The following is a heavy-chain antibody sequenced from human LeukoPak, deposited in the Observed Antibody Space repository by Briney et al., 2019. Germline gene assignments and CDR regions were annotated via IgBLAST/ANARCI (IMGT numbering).Heavy chain of an antibody. D-gene: IGHD3-22*01. CDR2: ISYDGSNK. CDR1: GFTFSDYY. CDR3: ARGSKYYYDSSGYSNDY. Sequence: GGSLRLSCAASGFTFSDYYMSWIRQAPGKGLEWVAVISYDGSNKYYADSVKGRFTISRDNSKNTLYLQMNSLRAEDTAVYYCARGSKYYYDSSGYSNDYWGQGTLVTVSS. V-gene: IGHV3-30-3*01. J-gene: IGHJ4*02.